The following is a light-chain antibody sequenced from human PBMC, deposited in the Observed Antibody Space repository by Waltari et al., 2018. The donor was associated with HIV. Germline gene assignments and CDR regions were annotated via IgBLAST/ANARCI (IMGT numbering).Light chain of an antibody. CDR2: DAS. J-gene: IGKJ5*01. Sequence: EIMLTQSPATLSLSPGKKATLSCRASHIVATYLPWFQQRPGQAPRVRSYDASNRAKGIPARFSGSGSGTDCTLTSSSLEPEDFGVDYCQQRNIPSTVGQGTRLEI. CDR1: HIVATY. V-gene: IGKV3-11*01. CDR3: QQRNIPST.